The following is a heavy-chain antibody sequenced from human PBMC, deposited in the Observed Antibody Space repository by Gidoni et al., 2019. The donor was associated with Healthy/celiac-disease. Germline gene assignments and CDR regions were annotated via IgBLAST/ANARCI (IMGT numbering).Heavy chain of an antibody. CDR2: IYHSGST. CDR3: ASELRRPGIAVAGTSR. J-gene: IGHJ4*02. Sequence: QVQLQESGPGLVKPSETLYLTCTVSGYSISSGYYWGWIRQPPGKGLEWIGSIYHSGSTYYNPSLKSRVTISVDTSKNQFSLKLSSVTAADTAVYYCASELRRPGIAVAGTSRWGQGTLVTVSS. D-gene: IGHD6-19*01. V-gene: IGHV4-38-2*02. CDR1: GYSISSGYY.